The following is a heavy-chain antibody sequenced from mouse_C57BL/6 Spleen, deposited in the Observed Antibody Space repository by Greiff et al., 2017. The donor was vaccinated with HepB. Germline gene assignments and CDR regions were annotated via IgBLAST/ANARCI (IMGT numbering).Heavy chain of an antibody. CDR2: IHPSDSDT. V-gene: IGHV1-74*01. CDR1: GYTFTSYW. D-gene: IGHD1-1*01. CDR3: AMGIDYYYGSSYFFHC. Sequence: QVQLQQPGAELVKPGASVKVSCKASGYTFTSYWMHWVKQRPCQGLEWIGRIHPSDSDTNYNQKFKGKATLTVDKSSSTAYMQLSSLTSEDSAVYFCAMGIDYYYGSSYFFHCWGEGTTLTISS. J-gene: IGHJ2*01.